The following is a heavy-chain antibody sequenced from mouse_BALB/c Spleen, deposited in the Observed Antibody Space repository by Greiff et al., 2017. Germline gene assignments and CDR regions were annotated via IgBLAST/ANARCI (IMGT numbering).Heavy chain of an antibody. V-gene: IGHV5-6-3*01. CDR3: ATTATHWYFDV. CDR2: INSNGGST. D-gene: IGHD1-2*01. J-gene: IGHJ1*01. CDR1: GFTFSSYG. Sequence: EVQLVESGGGLVQPGGSLKLSCAASGFTFSSYGMSWVRQTPDKRLELVATINSNGGSTYYPDSVKGRFTISRDNAKNTLYLQMSSLKSEDTAMYYCATTATHWYFDVWGAGTTVTVSS.